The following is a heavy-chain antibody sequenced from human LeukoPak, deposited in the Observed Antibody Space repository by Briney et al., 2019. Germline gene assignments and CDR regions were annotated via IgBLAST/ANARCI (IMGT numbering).Heavy chain of an antibody. CDR1: GFTFSSYW. CDR2: INGDGSTT. V-gene: IGHV3-74*01. Sequence: PGGSLRLSCAASGFTFSSYWMHWVRQAPGEGLVWVSRINGDGSTTSYADSVRGRFTISRDNAKNTLYLQMNSLKAEDTAVYYCARGNDILTGYPAGYAFDIWGQGTMVTVSS. D-gene: IGHD3-9*01. J-gene: IGHJ3*02. CDR3: ARGNDILTGYPAGYAFDI.